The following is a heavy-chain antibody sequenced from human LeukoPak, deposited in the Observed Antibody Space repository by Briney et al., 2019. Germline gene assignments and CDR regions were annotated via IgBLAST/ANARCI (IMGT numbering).Heavy chain of an antibody. V-gene: IGHV3-43*02. CDR3: AKVLGYYDSSGYYQEGGFDY. D-gene: IGHD3-22*01. CDR1: GFTFDDYA. Sequence: PGGSLRLSCAASGFTFDDYAMHWGRQAPGKGLEWVSLISGDGGSTYYADSVKGRFTISRDNSKNSLYLQMNSLRTEDTALYYCAKVLGYYDSSGYYQEGGFDYWGQGTLVTVSS. J-gene: IGHJ4*02. CDR2: ISGDGGST.